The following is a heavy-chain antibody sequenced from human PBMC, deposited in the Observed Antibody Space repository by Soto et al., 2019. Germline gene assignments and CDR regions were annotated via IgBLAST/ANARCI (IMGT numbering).Heavy chain of an antibody. CDR1: GFTVSSNY. V-gene: IGHV3-66*01. D-gene: IGHD3-10*01. CDR3: ASRSGSYYNASDY. J-gene: IGHJ4*02. CDR2: IYSGGST. Sequence: GGSLRLSCAASGFTVSSNYMSWVRQAPGKGLEWVSVIYSGGSTYYADSVKGRFTISRDNSKNTLYLQMNSLRAEDTAVYYCASRSGSYYNASDYWGQGTLVTVSS.